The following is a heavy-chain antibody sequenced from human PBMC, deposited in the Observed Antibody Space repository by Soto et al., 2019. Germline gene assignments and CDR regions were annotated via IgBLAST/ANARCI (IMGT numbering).Heavy chain of an antibody. V-gene: IGHV3-74*01. J-gene: IGHJ6*02. CDR2: INSDGSST. D-gene: IGHD2-2*01. CDR3: ARAYCISTSCPSLGMDV. Sequence: PGGSLRLSCAASGFTFSSYWMYWVRQAPGKGLVWVSRINSDGSSTNYADSVKGRFTISRDNAKNTPYLQMNSVRAEDTAVNYCARAYCISTSCPSLGMDVWGQGTTVTVS. CDR1: GFTFSSYW.